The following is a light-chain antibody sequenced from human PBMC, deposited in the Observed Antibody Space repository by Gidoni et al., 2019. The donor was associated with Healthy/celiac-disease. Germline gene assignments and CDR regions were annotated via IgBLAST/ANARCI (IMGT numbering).Light chain of an antibody. Sequence: DIQLTQSPSSLSASVGDRVTINCRASQGISSYLAWYQQKPGKAPKLLIYAASTLKSGVPSRFSGSGSGTDFTLTISILQPEDFSTYYCQQLNSYPLTFGGGTKVEIK. V-gene: IGKV1-9*01. J-gene: IGKJ4*01. CDR3: QQLNSYPLT. CDR2: AAS. CDR1: QGISSY.